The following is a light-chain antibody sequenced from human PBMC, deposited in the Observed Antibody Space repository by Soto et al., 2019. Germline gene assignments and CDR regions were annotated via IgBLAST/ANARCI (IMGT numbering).Light chain of an antibody. CDR2: GAS. Sequence: EIVLTQSPATLSVSQGERATLSCRASQSVRTKLAWYQQKPGQSPRLLIYGASTRATGIPARFSGSGSGTEFTLTISSLQSEDFAVYYCQQYINLWTFGQGTKVDI. V-gene: IGKV3-15*01. CDR1: QSVRTK. J-gene: IGKJ1*01. CDR3: QQYINLWT.